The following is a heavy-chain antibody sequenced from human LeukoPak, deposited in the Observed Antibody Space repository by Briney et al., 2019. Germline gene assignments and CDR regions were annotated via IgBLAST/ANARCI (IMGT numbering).Heavy chain of an antibody. CDR3: ARDNRGFGLDY. Sequence: PSETLSLTCTVSGVSISSYYWSWIRQPPGKGLEWIGYIYYSGSTNYNPSLKSRVTISVDTSKNQFSLKLSSVTAADTAVYYCARDNRGFGLDYWGQGTLVTVSS. V-gene: IGHV4-59*01. CDR2: IYYSGST. D-gene: IGHD3-10*01. CDR1: GVSISSYY. J-gene: IGHJ4*02.